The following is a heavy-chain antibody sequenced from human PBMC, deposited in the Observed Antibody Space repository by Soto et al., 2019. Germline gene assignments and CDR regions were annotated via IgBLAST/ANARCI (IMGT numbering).Heavy chain of an antibody. CDR3: AKDLGDCSGGSCYYDYFQH. J-gene: IGHJ1*01. CDR2: ISGSGGST. D-gene: IGHD2-15*01. V-gene: IGHV3-23*01. Sequence: GGSLRLSCAASGFTFSSYAMSWVRQAPGKGLEWVSAISGSGGSTYYADSVKGRFTISRDNSKNTLYLQMNSLKADDMAVYYCAKDLGDCSGGSCYYDYFQHWGQGTLVTVSS. CDR1: GFTFSSYA.